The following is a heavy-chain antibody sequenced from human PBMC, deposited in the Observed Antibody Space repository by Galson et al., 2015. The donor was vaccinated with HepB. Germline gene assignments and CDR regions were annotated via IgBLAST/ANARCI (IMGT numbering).Heavy chain of an antibody. D-gene: IGHD6-6*01. CDR3: ARDRSSSDY. Sequence: SVKVSCKTSGYTFTSYGISWVRQAPGQGLEWMGWVSAYSGNTDYAQNLQGRVTMTTDTSTNTAYMELRSLRSDDTAVYYCARDRSSSDYWGQGTLVTVSS. CDR1: GYTFTSYG. CDR2: VSAYSGNT. V-gene: IGHV1-18*01. J-gene: IGHJ4*02.